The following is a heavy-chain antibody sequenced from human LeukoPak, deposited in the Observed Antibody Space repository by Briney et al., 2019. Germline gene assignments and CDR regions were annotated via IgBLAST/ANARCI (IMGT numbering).Heavy chain of an antibody. V-gene: IGHV1-69*04. CDR2: TIPILGIA. CDR1: GGTFSSYA. J-gene: IGHJ4*02. CDR3: ARGGIQLFGLFDY. D-gene: IGHD5-18*01. Sequence: ASVKVSCKASGGTFSSYAISWVRQAPGQGLEWMGRTIPILGIANYAQKFQGRVTITADKSTSTAYMELSSLRSEDTAVYYCARGGIQLFGLFDYWGQGTLVTVSS.